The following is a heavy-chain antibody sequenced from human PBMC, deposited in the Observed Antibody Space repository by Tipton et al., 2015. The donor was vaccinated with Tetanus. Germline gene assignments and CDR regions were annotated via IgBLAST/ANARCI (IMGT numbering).Heavy chain of an antibody. J-gene: IGHJ4*02. CDR3: ARDGDTSGHYGIFDS. D-gene: IGHD3-22*01. V-gene: IGHV3-30*03. Sequence: RSLRLSCAASGFSFSSYGMHWVRQAPGKGLDWVSLISSDGSDTYSADSVKGRFTISRDNSKNTLYLQMNSLSAEDTAVYYCARDGDTSGHYGIFDSWGRGTLLIVSS. CDR2: ISSDGSDT. CDR1: GFSFSSYG.